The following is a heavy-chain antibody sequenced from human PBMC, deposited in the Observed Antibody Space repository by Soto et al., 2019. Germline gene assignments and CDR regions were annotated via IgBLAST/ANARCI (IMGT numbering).Heavy chain of an antibody. J-gene: IGHJ5*02. CDR1: GGSISSGGYS. Sequence: PSETLSLTCAVSGGSISSGGYSWSWIRQPPGKGREGIGYIYQSGSTYYNPSLKSPVTISVDRSKNQFSLKLSSVTAADTAVYYCARERERYCSGGSCQQGWFDPWGQGTLVTVSS. D-gene: IGHD2-15*01. V-gene: IGHV4-30-2*01. CDR2: IYQSGST. CDR3: ARERERYCSGGSCQQGWFDP.